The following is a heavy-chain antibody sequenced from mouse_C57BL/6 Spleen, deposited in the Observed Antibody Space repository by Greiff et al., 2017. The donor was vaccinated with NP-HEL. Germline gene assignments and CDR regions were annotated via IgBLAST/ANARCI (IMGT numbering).Heavy chain of an antibody. CDR3: ARLMVKEAMDY. V-gene: IGHV1-64*01. J-gene: IGHJ4*01. Sequence: QVQLQQPGAELVKPGASVKLSCKASGYTFTSYWMHWVKQRPGQGLEWIGMIHPNSGSTNYNEKFKSKATLTVDKSSSTAYMQLSSLTSEDSAVYYWARLMVKEAMDYWGQGTSVTVSS. CDR1: GYTFTSYW. CDR2: IHPNSGST. D-gene: IGHD2-2*01.